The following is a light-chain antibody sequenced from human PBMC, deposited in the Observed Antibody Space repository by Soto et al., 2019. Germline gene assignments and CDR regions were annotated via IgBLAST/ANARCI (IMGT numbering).Light chain of an antibody. V-gene: IGLV2-18*01. J-gene: IGLJ1*01. CDR1: SSDVGSYNR. CDR2: EVS. CDR3: SLYISGSTSV. Sequence: QSALTQPPSVSGSPGQSVTISCTGTSSDVGSYNRISWYQQPPGTAPKLIMYEVSNRPSGVPDRFSGSKSGSTASLTISGLQAEDEADYYCSLYISGSTSVFGTGTKVTVL.